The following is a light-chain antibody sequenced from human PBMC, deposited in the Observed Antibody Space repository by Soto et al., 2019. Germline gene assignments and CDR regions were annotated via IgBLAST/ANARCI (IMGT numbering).Light chain of an antibody. CDR2: EVS. V-gene: IGLV2-14*01. J-gene: IGLJ1*01. CDR1: SSDIGAYNY. Sequence: QSVLTQPASVSGSPGQSITISCTGTSSDIGAYNYVSWYQQHPGKAPKLMIYEVSNRPSGVSNRFSGSKSANTASLTISGLQAEDEADYYCSSYTSSNNCVLFGAGTKVTVL. CDR3: SSYTSSNNCVL.